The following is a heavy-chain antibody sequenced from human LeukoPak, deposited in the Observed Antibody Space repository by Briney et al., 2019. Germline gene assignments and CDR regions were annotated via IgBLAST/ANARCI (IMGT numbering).Heavy chain of an antibody. CDR2: ISSSSSYI. Sequence: GGSLRLSCAASGFTFSSYSITWVRQAPGKGLEWVSSISSSSSYIYYADSVKGRFTISRDNAKNSLYLQMNSLRAEDTAVYYCAREPVAVAGAFDIWGQGTMVTVSS. CDR1: GFTFSSYS. V-gene: IGHV3-21*01. CDR3: AREPVAVAGAFDI. D-gene: IGHD6-19*01. J-gene: IGHJ3*02.